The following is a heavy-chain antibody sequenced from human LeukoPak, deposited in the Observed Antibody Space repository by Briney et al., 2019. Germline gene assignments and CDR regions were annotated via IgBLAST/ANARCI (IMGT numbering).Heavy chain of an antibody. Sequence: AAPTLSHPTPTLTLTFTFCGFSLSATGLCVSWIRQPPGKALEWLALIDWDDDKYYSTSLKTRLTISKDTSKNQVVLTLTNVDPVDTATYYCARIRGSYSDYWSQGTLVTVSS. CDR3: ARIRGSYSDY. CDR2: IDWDDDK. J-gene: IGHJ4*02. V-gene: IGHV2-70*13. D-gene: IGHD3-10*01. CDR1: GFSLSATGLC.